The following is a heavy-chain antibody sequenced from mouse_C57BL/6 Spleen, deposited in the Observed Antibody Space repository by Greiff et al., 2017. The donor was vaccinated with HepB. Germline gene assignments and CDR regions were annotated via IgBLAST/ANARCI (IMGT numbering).Heavy chain of an antibody. J-gene: IGHJ4*01. CDR1: GFSLTSYG. V-gene: IGHV2-4*01. CDR2: IWSGGST. D-gene: IGHD3-3*01. Sequence: VMLVESGPGLVQPSQSLSITCTVSGFSLTSYGVHWVRQPPGKGLEWLGVIWSGGSTDYNAAFISRLSISKDNSKSQVFFKMNSLQADDTAIYYCAKRGDYYYAMDYWGQGTSVTVSS. CDR3: AKRGDYYYAMDY.